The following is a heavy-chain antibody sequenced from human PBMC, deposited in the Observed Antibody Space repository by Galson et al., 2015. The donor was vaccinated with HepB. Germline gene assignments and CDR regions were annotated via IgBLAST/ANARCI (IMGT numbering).Heavy chain of an antibody. Sequence: SLRLSCAASGFAFSTYGIHWVRQAPGKGLEWVAVVSYDGSEEYYADSVKGRFTTSRDNSKNTLYLQMNSLGAEDTAVYYCAKSPSSSWYDQFDYWGQGTLVTVSS. CDR1: GFAFSTYG. CDR3: AKSPSSSWYDQFDY. CDR2: VSYDGSEE. V-gene: IGHV3-30*18. J-gene: IGHJ4*02. D-gene: IGHD6-13*01.